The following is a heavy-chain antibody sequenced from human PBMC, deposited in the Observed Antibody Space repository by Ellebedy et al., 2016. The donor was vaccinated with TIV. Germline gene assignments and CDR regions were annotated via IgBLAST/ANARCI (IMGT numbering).Heavy chain of an antibody. CDR2: IDPSDGGT. CDR1: GYTLTSNY. D-gene: IGHD4-23*01. V-gene: IGHV1-46*01. Sequence: AASVKVSCKASGYTLTSNYIHWVRQAPGPGLEWMGIIDPSDGGTTYAQSFQGRVTMTSATSTNTVYMELSSLRSEDTAVYYCARGRYGGNEWFDPWGQGTLVTVSS. J-gene: IGHJ5*02. CDR3: ARGRYGGNEWFDP.